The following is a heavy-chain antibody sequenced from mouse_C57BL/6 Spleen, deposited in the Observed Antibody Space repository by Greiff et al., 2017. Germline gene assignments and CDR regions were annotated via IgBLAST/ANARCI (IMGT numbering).Heavy chain of an antibody. CDR2: IYPGDGDT. CDR1: GYAFSSYW. D-gene: IGHD1-1*01. J-gene: IGHJ2*01. Sequence: VQLQQSGAELVKPGASVKISCKASGYAFSSYWMNWVKQRPGKGLEWIGQIYPGDGDTNYNGKFKGKATLTADKSSSTAYMQLSSLTSEDSAVYFCARSENYYGSIDYWGQGTTLTVSS. CDR3: ARSENYYGSIDY. V-gene: IGHV1-80*01.